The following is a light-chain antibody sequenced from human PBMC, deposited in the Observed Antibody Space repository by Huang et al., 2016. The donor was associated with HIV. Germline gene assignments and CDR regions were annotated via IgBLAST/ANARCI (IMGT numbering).Light chain of an antibody. CDR2: GAS. J-gene: IGKJ1*01. V-gene: IGKV3-20*01. CDR1: QSVSSSH. Sequence: EIVLTQSPGTLSLSPGERATLSCRASQSVSSSHLAWYQQKAGQSPRLLIYGASSRASGTPNRFSGSWSGTDFTLTISRLDPEDFAVYYCQQYGTSTSTFGQGTRVEVK. CDR3: QQYGTSTST.